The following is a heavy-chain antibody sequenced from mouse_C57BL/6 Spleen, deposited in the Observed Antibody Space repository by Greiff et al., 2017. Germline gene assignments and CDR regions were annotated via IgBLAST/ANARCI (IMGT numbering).Heavy chain of an antibody. D-gene: IGHD1-1*01. J-gene: IGHJ2*01. CDR1: GFTFSDYG. Sequence: EVMLVESGGGLVKPGGSLKLSCAASGFTFSDYGMHWVRQAPEKGLEWVAYISSGSSTIYYADTVKGRFTISRDNAKNTLFLQMTSLRSEDTAMYYCARPVYYGSSYHFDYWGQGTTLTVSS. CDR3: ARPVYYGSSYHFDY. V-gene: IGHV5-17*01. CDR2: ISSGSSTI.